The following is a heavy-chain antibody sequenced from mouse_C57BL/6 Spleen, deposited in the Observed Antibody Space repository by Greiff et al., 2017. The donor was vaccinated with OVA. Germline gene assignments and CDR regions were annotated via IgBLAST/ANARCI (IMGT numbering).Heavy chain of an antibody. V-gene: IGHV14-4*01. J-gene: IGHJ3*01. CDR2: FDPENGDT. CDR1: GFNIQDDY. Sequence: EVQLQQSGAELVRPGASVKLSCTASGFNIQDDYMHWVKQRPDQGLEWIGWFDPENGDTESASKFQGKATIPADTSSTTAYLQLGSLTSEDTAVYYCTTGDGNYEVGFAYWGQGTLVTVSA. D-gene: IGHD2-1*01. CDR3: TTGDGNYEVGFAY.